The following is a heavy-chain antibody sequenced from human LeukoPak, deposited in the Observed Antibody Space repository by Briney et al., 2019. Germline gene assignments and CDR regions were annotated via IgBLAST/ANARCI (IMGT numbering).Heavy chain of an antibody. J-gene: IGHJ5*02. CDR2: IWYDGSNK. D-gene: IGHD4-17*01. Sequence: GALRLSCAASGFTFSSYGMHWVRQAPGKGLEWAAVIWYDGSNKYYADSVKGRFTISRDNSKNTLYLQMNSLRAEDTAVYYCARDRGVSVTTYWFDPWGQGTLVTVSS. CDR3: ARDRGVSVTTYWFDP. V-gene: IGHV3-33*01. CDR1: GFTFSSYG.